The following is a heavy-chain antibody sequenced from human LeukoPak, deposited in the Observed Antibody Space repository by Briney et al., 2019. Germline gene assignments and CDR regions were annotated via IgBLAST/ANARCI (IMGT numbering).Heavy chain of an antibody. CDR1: GYSFTSYW. Sequence: GESPKISCKGSGYSFTSYWIGWVRQMPGKGLEWMGIIYPGDSDTRYSPSFQGQATISADKSISTAYLQWSSLKASDTAMYYCARLSSSRASYFDYWGQGTLVTVSS. V-gene: IGHV5-51*01. CDR3: ARLSSSRASYFDY. D-gene: IGHD3-10*01. CDR2: IYPGDSDT. J-gene: IGHJ4*02.